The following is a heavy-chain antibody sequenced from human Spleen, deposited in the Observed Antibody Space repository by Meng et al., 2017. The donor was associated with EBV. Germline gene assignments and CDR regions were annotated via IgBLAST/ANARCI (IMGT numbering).Heavy chain of an antibody. CDR3: AHIIVARPFDS. J-gene: IGHJ4*02. CDR2: IYWDDDT. D-gene: IGHD6-6*01. Sequence: ESGPALFKPSHALSLTCAVSGASISRGCYYWSWIRQPPGKGLEWLALIYWDDDTRYSPSLKSRLTITKDTSKNQVVLTMTNMDPVDTATYYCAHIIVARPFDSWGQGTLVTVSS. CDR1: GASISRGCYY. V-gene: IGHV2-5*08.